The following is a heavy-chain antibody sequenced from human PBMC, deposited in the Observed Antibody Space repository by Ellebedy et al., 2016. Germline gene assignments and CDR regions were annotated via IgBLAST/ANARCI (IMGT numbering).Heavy chain of an antibody. D-gene: IGHD2-2*01. V-gene: IGHV3-23*01. CDR1: GFTFNIAG. CDR2: ISGSGGST. Sequence: GESLKISCAASGFTFNIAGMTWVRQAPGKGLEWVSAISGSGGSTYYADSVKGRFTISRDNSKNTLYLQMNSLRAEDTAVYYCAKQAHRGYCSSTSCYGGMDVWGQGTTVTVSS. J-gene: IGHJ6*02. CDR3: AKQAHRGYCSSTSCYGGMDV.